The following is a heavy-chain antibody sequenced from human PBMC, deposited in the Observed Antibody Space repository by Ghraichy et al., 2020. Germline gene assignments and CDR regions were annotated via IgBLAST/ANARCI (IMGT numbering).Heavy chain of an antibody. J-gene: IGHJ4*02. CDR3: TTFYGYFDWLLSQDTFDY. CDR2: IKSKTDGGTT. V-gene: IGHV3-15*07. D-gene: IGHD3-9*01. Sequence: SCAASGFTFSNAWMNWVRQAPGKGLEWVGRIKSKTDGGTTDYAAPVKGRFTISRDDSKNTLYLQMNSLKTEDTAVYYCTTFYGYFDWLLSQDTFDYWGQGTLVTVSS. CDR1: GFTFSNAW.